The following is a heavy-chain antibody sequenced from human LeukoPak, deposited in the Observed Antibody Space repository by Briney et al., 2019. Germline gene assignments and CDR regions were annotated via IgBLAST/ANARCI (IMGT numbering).Heavy chain of an antibody. CDR1: GFTFSSYA. Sequence: GGSLRLSCSASGFTFSSYAMHWVRQAPGKGLEWVAVISYNGRNQNYADSVQGRFTISRDNSKNTLYLQMNSLRAEDTAVYYCAKDRCSNGVGCYYYYMDVWGKGTTVTISS. J-gene: IGHJ6*03. CDR2: ISYNGRNQ. D-gene: IGHD2-8*01. V-gene: IGHV3-30*04. CDR3: AKDRCSNGVGCYYYYMDV.